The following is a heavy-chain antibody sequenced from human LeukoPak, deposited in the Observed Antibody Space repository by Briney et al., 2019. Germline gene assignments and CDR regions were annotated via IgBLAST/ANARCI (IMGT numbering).Heavy chain of an antibody. CDR1: GVSISSYY. V-gene: IGHV4-59*01. CDR2: IYYSGST. CDR3: AGTPLRYFDWLSSRGGRPRSYWYFDL. D-gene: IGHD3-9*01. Sequence: PSETLSLTCTVSGVSISSYYWSRIRQPPGKGLEWIGYIYYSGSTNYNPSLKSRVTISVDTSKNQFSLKLSSVTAADTAVYYCAGTPLRYFDWLSSRGGRPRSYWYFDLWGRGTLVTVSS. J-gene: IGHJ2*01.